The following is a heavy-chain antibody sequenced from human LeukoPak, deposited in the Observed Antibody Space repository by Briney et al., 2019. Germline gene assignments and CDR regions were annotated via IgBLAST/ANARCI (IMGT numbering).Heavy chain of an antibody. CDR2: MNPKNGNT. J-gene: IGHJ3*02. CDR3: ARVHPGYKSAFLRAFDM. D-gene: IGHD1-14*01. V-gene: IGHV1-8*03. CDR1: GYTFTSLD. Sequence: ASVKVSCKASGYTFTSLDISGVRQANGQGLEWLGWMNPKNGNTGYAQKFRGRVTITRDTSESIAYMELSGLRSDDTAVYYCARVHPGYKSAFLRAFDMWGQGTMVIVSS.